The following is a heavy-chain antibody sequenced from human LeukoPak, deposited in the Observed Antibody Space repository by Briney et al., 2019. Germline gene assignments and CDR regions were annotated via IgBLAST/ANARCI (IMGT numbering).Heavy chain of an antibody. CDR2: IYYSGST. CDR3: ASHPNFNYYDSSGYQTNAFDI. J-gene: IGHJ3*02. Sequence: PSETLSLTCTVSGGSISSYYWSWIRQPPGKGLEWIGYIYYSGSTNYNPSLKSRVTISVDPSKNQFSLKLSSVTAADTAVYYCASHPNFNYYDSSGYQTNAFDIWGQGTMVTVSS. D-gene: IGHD3-22*01. CDR1: GGSISSYY. V-gene: IGHV4-59*08.